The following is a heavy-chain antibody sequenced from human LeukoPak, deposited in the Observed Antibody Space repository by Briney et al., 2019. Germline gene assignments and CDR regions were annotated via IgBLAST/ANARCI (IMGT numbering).Heavy chain of an antibody. D-gene: IGHD2-15*01. J-gene: IGHJ4*02. CDR3: AKADIVVVVAAIRFDY. V-gene: IGHV3-23*01. Sequence: GGSLRLSCAASGFTSRSYAMSWVRQAPGKGLEWVSAISGSGGSTYYADSVKGRFTISRDNSKNTLYLQMNSLRAEDTAVYYCAKADIVVVVAAIRFDYWGQGTLVTVPS. CDR2: ISGSGGST. CDR1: GFTSRSYA.